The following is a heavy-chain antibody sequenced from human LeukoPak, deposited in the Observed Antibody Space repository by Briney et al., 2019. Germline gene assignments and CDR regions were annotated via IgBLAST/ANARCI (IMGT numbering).Heavy chain of an antibody. J-gene: IGHJ4*02. CDR2: ISSSSSYI. D-gene: IGHD6-13*01. CDR3: ARVKGIAAAXXFDX. Sequence: GGSLRLSCAASGFTFSSYSMNWVRQAPGKGLEWVSSISSSSSYIYYADSVKGRFTISRDNAKNSQYLQMNSLRAEDTAVYYCARVKGIAAAXXFDXXXXGXLVTV. V-gene: IGHV3-21*01. CDR1: GFTFSSYS.